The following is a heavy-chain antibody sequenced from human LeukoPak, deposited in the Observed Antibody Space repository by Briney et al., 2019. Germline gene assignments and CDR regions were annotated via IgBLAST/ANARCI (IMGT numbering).Heavy chain of an antibody. J-gene: IGHJ5*02. CDR2: MNHSGST. D-gene: IGHD2-15*01. Sequence: SETLSLTCAVYGVSFSGYYWSGIRRPPGKGLEWFGEMNHSGSTNYNPSLKSRVTIPVDTSKNQFSLKLSSATSADTAVYYCASSGSRYVDWFDPWGQGTLVTVSS. CDR3: ASSGSRYVDWFDP. CDR1: GVSFSGYY. V-gene: IGHV4-34*01.